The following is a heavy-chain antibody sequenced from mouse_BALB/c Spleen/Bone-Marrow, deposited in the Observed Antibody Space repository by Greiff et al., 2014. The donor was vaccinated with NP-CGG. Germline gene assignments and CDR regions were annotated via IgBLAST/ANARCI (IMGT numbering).Heavy chain of an antibody. Sequence: VQREESGAELVRPGTSVKVSCKASGYAFTNYLIEWVKQRPGQGLEWIGVINPGSGGTNYNEKFKGKATLTADKSSSTAYMQLSSLISYDSAVYFCARERRYGNYSDYWGQGTTLTVSS. D-gene: IGHD2-1*01. CDR2: INPGSGGT. V-gene: IGHV1-54*01. CDR1: GYAFTNYL. J-gene: IGHJ2*01. CDR3: ARERRYGNYSDY.